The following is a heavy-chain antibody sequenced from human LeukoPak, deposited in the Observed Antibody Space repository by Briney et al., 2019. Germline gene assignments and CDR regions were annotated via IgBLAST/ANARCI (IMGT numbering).Heavy chain of an antibody. D-gene: IGHD4-17*01. CDR3: AKDPNGDYVGAFDS. Sequence: GGSLRLSCAASGLTFRNYAMTWVRQAPGKGLEWVSSITGGGIGTSYADSVKGRFTVYRDNSKNTLYLQMNSLRAGDTAVYYCAKDPNGDYVGAFDSWGQGTSVTVSS. V-gene: IGHV3-23*01. J-gene: IGHJ3*01. CDR2: ITGGGIGT. CDR1: GLTFRNYA.